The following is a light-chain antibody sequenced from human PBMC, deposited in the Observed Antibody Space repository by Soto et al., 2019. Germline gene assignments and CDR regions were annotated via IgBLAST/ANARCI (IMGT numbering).Light chain of an antibody. V-gene: IGKV3D-15*01. CDR1: QSVNSN. Sequence: EIVMTQSPATLSVSPWERATLSCRASQSVNSNYLAWYQQKPGQAPRLLIYGISKRATDIPDRFSGSGSGTEFTLTISSLQPEDFATYYCQQHGQWPITFGQGTRLEI. CDR3: QQHGQWPIT. CDR2: GIS. J-gene: IGKJ5*01.